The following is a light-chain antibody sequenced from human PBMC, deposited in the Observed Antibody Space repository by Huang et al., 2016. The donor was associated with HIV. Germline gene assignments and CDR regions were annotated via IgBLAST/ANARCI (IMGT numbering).Light chain of an antibody. CDR1: QRIDAY. Sequence: DIQMTQSPSSLSASVGDRVTVTCRASQRIDAYLNWYQYKPGRAPKLLIFATSDLQGGVPSRFSGSRSGTTFTLTISSLQPQDFAIYFCQQSYYFPRTFGQGTKVEMK. CDR2: ATS. CDR3: QQSYYFPRT. V-gene: IGKV1-39*01. J-gene: IGKJ2*01.